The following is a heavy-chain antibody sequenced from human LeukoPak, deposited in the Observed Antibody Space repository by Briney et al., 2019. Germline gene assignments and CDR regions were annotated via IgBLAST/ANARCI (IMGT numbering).Heavy chain of an antibody. D-gene: IGHD6-25*01. CDR1: GGSISSSTYS. V-gene: IGHV4-39*07. Sequence: SEPLSLPFTVSGGSISSSTYSWGWIRQPPGKGLEWIGSSSYSGSTYYNPSLKSRVTISIDTSKNQFSLKMSSVTAADTAFYYCAKVLTAAGLDLWGQGILVSVSS. CDR3: AKVLTAAGLDL. J-gene: IGHJ5*02. CDR2: SSYSGST.